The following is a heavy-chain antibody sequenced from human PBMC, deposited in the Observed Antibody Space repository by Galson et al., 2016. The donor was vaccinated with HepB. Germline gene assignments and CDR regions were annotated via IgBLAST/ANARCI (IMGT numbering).Heavy chain of an antibody. V-gene: IGHV4-39*06. CDR3: ARASRIEPYTSRWYFFDS. CDR1: GDSVTNSPFH. CDR2: ISYSGSA. Sequence: SETLSLTCTVSGDSVTNSPFHWAWIRQPAGKGLEWIGTISYSGSAYYTSSLKSRLSISIDPSNNQFPLMLSSVTAADTAMYFCARASRIEPYTSRWYFFDSWGQGILVTVSS. J-gene: IGHJ4*02. D-gene: IGHD6-19*01.